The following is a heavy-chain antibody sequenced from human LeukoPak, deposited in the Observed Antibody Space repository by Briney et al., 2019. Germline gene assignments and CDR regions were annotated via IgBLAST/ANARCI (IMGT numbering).Heavy chain of an antibody. CDR1: GFTFSNYA. D-gene: IGHD4-11*01. CDR2: ISGSGGST. V-gene: IGHV3-23*01. J-gene: IGHJ3*02. Sequence: GGSLRLSCAGSGFTFSNYAMSWVRQAPGKGLEWVSAISGSGGSTYYADSVKGRFTISRDNSKNTLYLQMNSLRAEDAAVYYCANEYSKGDIWGQGTMVTVSS. CDR3: ANEYSKGDI.